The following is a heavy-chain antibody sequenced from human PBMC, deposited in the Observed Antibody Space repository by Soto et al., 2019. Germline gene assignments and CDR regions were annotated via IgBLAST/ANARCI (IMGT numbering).Heavy chain of an antibody. J-gene: IGHJ4*02. CDR2: ISGTGDSS. D-gene: IGHD3-10*01. V-gene: IGHV3-23*01. Sequence: EVQLLESGGGLVQPGGSLRLSCAASGFTFGSYAMSWVGQAPGKGLEWVSLISGTGDSSEYANSVKGRFTISRDYSKTTVFLQMNSLRAEDTAVYFCAKDNGNYGSGSFSHWGQGTLVTVSS. CDR3: AKDNGNYGSGSFSH. CDR1: GFTFGSYA.